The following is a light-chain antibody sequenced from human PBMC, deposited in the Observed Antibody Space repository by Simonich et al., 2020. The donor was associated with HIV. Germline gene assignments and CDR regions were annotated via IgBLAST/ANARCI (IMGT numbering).Light chain of an antibody. Sequence: DIQMTQSPSTLSASVGDRVTITCRASQSINNWLAWYQQKPGKAPKLLIYKASTLESGVPSTFSGSGSGTEFTLTISSLQPDDFATYYCQQYNSYPYTFGQGTKLEIK. CDR2: KAS. CDR3: QQYNSYPYT. CDR1: QSINNW. V-gene: IGKV1-5*03. J-gene: IGKJ2*01.